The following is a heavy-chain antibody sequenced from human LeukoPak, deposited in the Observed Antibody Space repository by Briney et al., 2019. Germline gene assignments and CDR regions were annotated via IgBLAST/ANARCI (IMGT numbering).Heavy chain of an antibody. D-gene: IGHD6-19*01. V-gene: IGHV3-74*01. J-gene: IGHJ3*02. Sequence: PGGSLRLSCAASGFTFSYFWMHWFRHTPGKGLVWVSCINTDGSYSSYADSVKGRFTISRDNVRNTLYLQMNSLRAEDTAVYYCAREGYSSGWYGSGAFDIWGQGTMVTVSS. CDR3: AREGYSSGWYGSGAFDI. CDR2: INTDGSYS. CDR1: GFTFSYFW.